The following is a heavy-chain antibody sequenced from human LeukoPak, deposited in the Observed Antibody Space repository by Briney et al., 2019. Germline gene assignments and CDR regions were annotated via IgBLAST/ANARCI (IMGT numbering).Heavy chain of an antibody. D-gene: IGHD3-10*01. CDR3: ARLRGMTTPYYFDY. CDR2: VYPGDSDT. V-gene: IGHV5-51*01. J-gene: IGHJ4*02. CDR1: GYSFTTYW. Sequence: GESLKISCKGSGYSFTTYWIGWVRQMPGKGLEWMGIVYPGDSDTRYSPSFQGQVTISADKSISTAYLQWSSLKASDSAMYYCARLRGMTTPYYFDYWGQGTLVTVSS.